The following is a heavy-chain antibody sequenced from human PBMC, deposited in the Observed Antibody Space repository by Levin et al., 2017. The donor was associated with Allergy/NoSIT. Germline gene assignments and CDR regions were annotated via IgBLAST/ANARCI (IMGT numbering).Heavy chain of an antibody. CDR1: GYNFGSYW. V-gene: IGHV5-51*01. CDR3: ARSRMARENDVFDI. D-gene: IGHD1-26*01. J-gene: IGHJ3*02. CDR2: IYPGDSDT. Sequence: GESLKISCQAFGYNFGSYWIGWVRHLPGKDSEWMGVIYPGDSDTKYSPSFQGQVTISADKSITTAYLHWGSLKASDSAIFYCARSRMARENDVFDIWGQGTMVTVSS.